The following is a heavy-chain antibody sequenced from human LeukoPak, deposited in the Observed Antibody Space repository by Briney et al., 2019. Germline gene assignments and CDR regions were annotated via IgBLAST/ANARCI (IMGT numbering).Heavy chain of an antibody. J-gene: IGHJ6*03. D-gene: IGHD3-3*01. CDR1: GGTFSSYA. V-gene: IGHV1-69*06. Sequence: GASVKVSCKASGGTFSSYAISWVRQAPGQGLEWMGGIIPIFGTANYAQKFQGRVTITADKSTSTAYMELSSLRSEDTAVYYCARDQGGITIFGVVGYMDVWGKGTTVTVSS. CDR3: ARDQGGITIFGVVGYMDV. CDR2: IIPIFGTA.